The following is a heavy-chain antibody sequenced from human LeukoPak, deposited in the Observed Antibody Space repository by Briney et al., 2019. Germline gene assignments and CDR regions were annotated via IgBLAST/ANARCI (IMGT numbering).Heavy chain of an antibody. V-gene: IGHV3-30-3*01. D-gene: IGHD2-15*01. CDR2: ISYDGSNK. CDR3: ARRYCSGGTCYSGSNY. J-gene: IGHJ4*02. CDR1: GFTFSSYA. Sequence: PGWSLRLSCAASGFTFSSYAMHWVRQAPGKGLEWVAVISYDGSNKYYADSVKGRFTISRDNSKDTLYLQMNSLRAEDTAVYYCARRYCSGGTCYSGSNYWGQGTLVTVSS.